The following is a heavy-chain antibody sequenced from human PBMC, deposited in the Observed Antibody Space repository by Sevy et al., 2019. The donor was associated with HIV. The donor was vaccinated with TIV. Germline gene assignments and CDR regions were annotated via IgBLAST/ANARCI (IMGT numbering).Heavy chain of an antibody. D-gene: IGHD1-26*01. CDR3: TAGVGTSDFDY. Sequence: GGSLRLSCEASGFTFNNAWMSWVRQAPGKGLEWVGRIKSKIDGATRDFAAPVKSRFAMSRDDSKNTLYLQMNSLKTEDTAVYYCTAGVGTSDFDYWGQGVLVTVSS. V-gene: IGHV3-15*01. CDR2: IKSKIDGATR. J-gene: IGHJ4*02. CDR1: GFTFNNAW.